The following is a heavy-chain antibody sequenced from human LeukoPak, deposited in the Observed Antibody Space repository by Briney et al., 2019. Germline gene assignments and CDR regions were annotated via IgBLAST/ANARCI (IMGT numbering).Heavy chain of an antibody. Sequence: PGGSLRLSCAASGFTFSSYDMHWVRQATGKGLEWVSAIGTAGDTYYPGSVKGRFTISRDNSKNTLYLQMNSLRAEDTAVYYCAKTVVPAAIRTPGFYFDYWGQGTLVTVSS. CDR3: AKTVVPAAIRTPGFYFDY. D-gene: IGHD2-2*02. V-gene: IGHV3-13*01. J-gene: IGHJ4*02. CDR2: IGTAGDT. CDR1: GFTFSSYD.